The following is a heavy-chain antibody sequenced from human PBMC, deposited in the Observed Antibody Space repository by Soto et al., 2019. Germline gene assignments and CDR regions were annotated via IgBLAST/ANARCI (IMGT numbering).Heavy chain of an antibody. J-gene: IGHJ4*02. CDR2: ISSNGGST. CDR1: GFTFSSYA. CDR3: ARGGRGYEVDY. Sequence: EVQLVESGGGLVQPGGSLRLSCAASGFTFSSYAMHWVRQAPGKGLEYVSPISSNGGSTYYANSVKGRFTISRDNSKNTLYLQMSSLRAVDMAVCYCARGGRGYEVDYWGQGTLVTVSS. D-gene: IGHD5-12*01. V-gene: IGHV3-64*01.